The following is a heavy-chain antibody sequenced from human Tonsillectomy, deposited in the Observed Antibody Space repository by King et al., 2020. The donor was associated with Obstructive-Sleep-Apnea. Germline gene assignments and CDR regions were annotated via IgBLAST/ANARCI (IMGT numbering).Heavy chain of an antibody. CDR2: ISYDGSNK. D-gene: IGHD6-19*01. CDR1: AFTFSSYA. J-gene: IGHJ4*02. Sequence: VQLVESGGGVVQPGRSLRLSCAASAFTFSSYAMHWVRQAPGKGLEWVALISYDGSNKYYADSVKGRFTISRDNSKNTLYLEMNSLRAEDTAVYYCARESQKWLAQPFEYWGQGTLVTVSS. CDR3: ARESQKWLAQPFEY. V-gene: IGHV3-30*04.